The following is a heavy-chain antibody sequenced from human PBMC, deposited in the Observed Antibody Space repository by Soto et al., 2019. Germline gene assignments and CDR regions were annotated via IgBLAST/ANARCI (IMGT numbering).Heavy chain of an antibody. V-gene: IGHV2-26*01. CDR2: IFSNDET. J-gene: IGHJ4*02. Sequence: QVTLKESGPVLVKPTEALTLTCTVSGFSLSNARIGVSWIRQPPGKALAWLGNIFSNDETSYSTSLKSRLTISKDTSKSQVVLTLTNMYPVDTTTYYWARIPYYGEDTWLFDYWGQGTVVTVSS. D-gene: IGHD4-17*01. CDR1: GFSLSNARIG. CDR3: ARIPYYGEDTWLFDY.